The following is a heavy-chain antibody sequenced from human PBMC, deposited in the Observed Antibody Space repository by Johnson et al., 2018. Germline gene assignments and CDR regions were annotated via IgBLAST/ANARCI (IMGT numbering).Heavy chain of an antibody. D-gene: IGHD1-20*01. Sequence: VQLVESGGGLVKPGGSLRLSCAASGFTFSNALMTWVRQAPGKGLEWVGRIKSKTDGGTTDYAAPVKGRFTISRDDSKNTLYLQMNSLKTEDTAVYYCTARGISGPSRLDYYYYGMDVWGQGTTVTVSS. CDR2: IKSKTDGGTT. V-gene: IGHV3-15*01. CDR1: GFTFSNAL. J-gene: IGHJ6*02. CDR3: TARGISGPSRLDYYYYGMDV.